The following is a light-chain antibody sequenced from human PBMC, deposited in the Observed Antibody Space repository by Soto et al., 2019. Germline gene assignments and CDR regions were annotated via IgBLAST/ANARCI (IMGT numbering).Light chain of an antibody. V-gene: IGKV3-20*01. CDR1: QTIASKY. J-gene: IGKJ2*01. Sequence: ESMLTQSPGTLSLSPGDRATLFCRTSQTIASKYLTWYQQKPGQAPRLLIYGASIRATGVPDRFTGSGSGTGFTLTITILELEAFAVYYCQHLGPSPPAFTFGQGTKLEI. CDR2: GAS. CDR3: QHLGPSPPAFT.